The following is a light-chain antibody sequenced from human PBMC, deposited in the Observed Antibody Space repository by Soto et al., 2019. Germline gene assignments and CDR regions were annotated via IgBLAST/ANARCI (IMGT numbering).Light chain of an antibody. CDR1: QGISNY. CDR2: AAS. J-gene: IGKJ5*01. V-gene: IGKV1-27*01. Sequence: DIQMTQSPSSLSASVADRVNIXXRASQGISNYLAWYQQKPGKVPKLXIYAASKLQSGVPSRFSGGGSGTNFTLTISSLQPEDVGTYYCQNYNRAPITFGQGTRLEIK. CDR3: QNYNRAPIT.